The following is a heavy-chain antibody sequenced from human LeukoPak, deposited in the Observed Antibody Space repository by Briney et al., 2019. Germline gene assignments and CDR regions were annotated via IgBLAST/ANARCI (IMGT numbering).Heavy chain of an antibody. V-gene: IGHV1-8*01. CDR1: GYTFTSYD. Sequence: ASVKVSCKASGYTFTSYDINWVRQATGQGLEWMGWMNPNSGNTGYAQKFQGRVTMTRNTSTSTAYMELSSLRSEDTAVYYCARVVFTMVRGGGFDPWGQGTLVTVSS. CDR2: MNPNSGNT. D-gene: IGHD3-10*01. CDR3: ARVVFTMVRGGGFDP. J-gene: IGHJ5*02.